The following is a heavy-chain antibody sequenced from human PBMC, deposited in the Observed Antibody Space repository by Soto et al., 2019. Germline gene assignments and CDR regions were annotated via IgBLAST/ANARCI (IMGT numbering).Heavy chain of an antibody. V-gene: IGHV3-33*01. Sequence: VGTLTLSCAASGFTFSSYGMHWIRQAPGKGLEWVAVIWYDGSNKYYAASVKGRITISRDKSKNTLYMQVNSLRAEDTAVYYCARDPGWNDDIDYWGQGTLVTV. CDR2: IWYDGSNK. CDR1: GFTFSSYG. J-gene: IGHJ4*02. CDR3: ARDPGWNDDIDY. D-gene: IGHD1-1*01.